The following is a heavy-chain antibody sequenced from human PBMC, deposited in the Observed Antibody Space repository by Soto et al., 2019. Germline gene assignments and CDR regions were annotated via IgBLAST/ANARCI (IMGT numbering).Heavy chain of an antibody. Sequence: GGSLRLSCAASGFTFSSYGMHWVRQAPGKGLEWVAVIWYDGSNKYYADSVKGRFTISRDNSKNTLYLQMNSLRAEDTTVYYCARDRGVNSLSRSGGMDVWGQGTTVTVSS. V-gene: IGHV3-33*01. CDR3: ARDRGVNSLSRSGGMDV. D-gene: IGHD2-2*01. CDR2: IWYDGSNK. J-gene: IGHJ6*02. CDR1: GFTFSSYG.